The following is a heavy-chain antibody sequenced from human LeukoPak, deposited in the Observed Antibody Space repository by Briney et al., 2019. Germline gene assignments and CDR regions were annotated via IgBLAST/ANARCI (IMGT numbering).Heavy chain of an antibody. CDR3: ARGATMVRGVIITYFDY. CDR2: ISSSGSTI. Sequence: PGGSLRLSCAASGFTLSSYEMNWVRQAPGKGLEWVSYISSSGSTIYYADSVKRRFTISRDNAKNSLYLQMNSLRAEDTAVYYCARGATMVRGVIITYFDYWGQGTLVTVSS. V-gene: IGHV3-48*03. J-gene: IGHJ4*02. D-gene: IGHD3-10*01. CDR1: GFTLSSYE.